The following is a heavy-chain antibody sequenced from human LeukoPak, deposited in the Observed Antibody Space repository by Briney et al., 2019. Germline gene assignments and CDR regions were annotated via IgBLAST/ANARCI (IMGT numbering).Heavy chain of an antibody. J-gene: IGHJ6*03. CDR2: IKQDGSEK. V-gene: IGHV3-7*01. Sequence: GGSLRLSCAASGFTFSSYWMSWVRQAPGKGLEWVANIKQDGSEKYYVDSVKGRFTISRDNAKNSLYLQMNSLRAEDTAVYYCASLGYGSGSYLLYYYYYYYMDAWGKGTTVTVSS. D-gene: IGHD3-10*01. CDR1: GFTFSSYW. CDR3: ASLGYGSGSYLLYYYYYYYMDA.